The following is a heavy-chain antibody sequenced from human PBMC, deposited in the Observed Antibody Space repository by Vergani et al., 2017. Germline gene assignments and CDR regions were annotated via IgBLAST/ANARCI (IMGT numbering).Heavy chain of an antibody. Sequence: QVQLQQWGAGLLKPSETLSLTCAVYGGSFSGYYWSWIRQPPGKGLEWIGEINHSGSTNYNPSLKSRVTISVDTSKNQFSLKLSSVTAADTALYYCARGRRGVVAAIFGTYYYYGMDVWGQGTTVTVSS. J-gene: IGHJ6*02. CDR2: INHSGST. V-gene: IGHV4-34*01. CDR1: GGSFSGYY. D-gene: IGHD2-15*01. CDR3: ARGRRGVVAAIFGTYYYYGMDV.